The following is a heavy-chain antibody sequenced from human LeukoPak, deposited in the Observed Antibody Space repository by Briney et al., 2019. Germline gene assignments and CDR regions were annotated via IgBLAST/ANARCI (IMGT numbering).Heavy chain of an antibody. Sequence: PGGSLRLSCAASGFTFSSYAMSWVRQAPGKGLEWVSAISGSGGSTYYADSVKGRFTISRDNSKNTLYLQMNSLGAEDTAVYYCAIDPRDYDYIWRDAFDIWGQGTMVTVSS. J-gene: IGHJ3*02. CDR1: GFTFSSYA. D-gene: IGHD3-16*01. CDR3: AIDPRDYDYIWRDAFDI. V-gene: IGHV3-23*01. CDR2: ISGSGGST.